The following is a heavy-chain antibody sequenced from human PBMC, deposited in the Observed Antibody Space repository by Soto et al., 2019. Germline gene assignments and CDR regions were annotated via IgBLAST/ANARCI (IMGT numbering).Heavy chain of an antibody. D-gene: IGHD6-13*01. CDR3: ARGKQQLIDY. J-gene: IGHJ4*02. CDR1: GDSISSGGYY. CDR2: IYYSGST. Sequence: RSLTCSVSGDSISSGGYYWGWVRQHPGQGLQWIGYIYYSGSTYYNPSLKSRVIISVDTSENQFSLNLTSVTAADTAVYYCARGKQQLIDYWGQGTLVTVSS. V-gene: IGHV4-31*03.